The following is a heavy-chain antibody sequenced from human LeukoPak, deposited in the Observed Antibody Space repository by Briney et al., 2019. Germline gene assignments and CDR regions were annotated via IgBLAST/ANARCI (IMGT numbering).Heavy chain of an antibody. D-gene: IGHD6-13*01. CDR2: INPSGGST. V-gene: IGHV1-46*01. CDR1: RYTFTSYY. CDR3: ARARIAAAGYNWFDP. J-gene: IGHJ5*02. Sequence: ASVKVSCKASRYTFTSYYMHWVRQAPGQGLEWMGIINPSGGSTSYAQKFQGRVTMTRDMSTSTVYMELSSLRSEDTAVYYCARARIAAAGYNWFDPWGQGTLVTVSS.